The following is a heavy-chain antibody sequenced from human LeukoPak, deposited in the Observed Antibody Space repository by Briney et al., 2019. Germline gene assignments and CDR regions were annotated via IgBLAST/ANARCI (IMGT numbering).Heavy chain of an antibody. D-gene: IGHD3-10*01. V-gene: IGHV3-23*01. J-gene: IGHJ4*02. Sequence: GGSLRLSCAASGFTFSSYAMSWVRQAPGKGLEWVSAISGSGGSTYYADSVKGRFTISRDNSKNTLYLQMNSLRAEDTAVYYCAKDPLTMVRPPRPIDYWGQGTLVTVTS. CDR2: ISGSGGST. CDR1: GFTFSSYA. CDR3: AKDPLTMVRPPRPIDY.